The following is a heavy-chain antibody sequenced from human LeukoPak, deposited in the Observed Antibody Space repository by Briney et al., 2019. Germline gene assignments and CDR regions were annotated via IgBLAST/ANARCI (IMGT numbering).Heavy chain of an antibody. CDR2: IYWDDDK. J-gene: IGHJ4*02. V-gene: IGHV2-5*02. CDR3: AHRAIGSHFEY. Sequence: SGPTLVNPTQTLTLTCTFSGFSLSTSGVGVGWIRQPPGKALEWLALIYWDDDKRYSPSLKSRITITKDTSKNQVVLVMTNLYPVDTATYYCAHRAIGSHFEYWGQGTLVTVSS. CDR1: GFSLSTSGVG. D-gene: IGHD1-26*01.